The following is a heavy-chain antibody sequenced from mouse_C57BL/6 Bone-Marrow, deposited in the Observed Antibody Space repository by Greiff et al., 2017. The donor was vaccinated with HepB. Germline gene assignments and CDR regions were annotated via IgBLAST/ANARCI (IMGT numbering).Heavy chain of an antibody. J-gene: IGHJ1*03. CDR1: GYSITSGYY. CDR3: ARAKLGRGWYFDV. Sequence: EESGPGLVKPSQSLSLTCSVTGYSITSGYYWNWIRQFPGNKLEWMGYISYDGSNNYNPSLKNRISITRDTSKNQFFLKLNSVTTEDTATYYCARAKLGRGWYFDVWGTGTTVTVSS. CDR2: ISYDGSN. D-gene: IGHD4-1*01. V-gene: IGHV3-6*01.